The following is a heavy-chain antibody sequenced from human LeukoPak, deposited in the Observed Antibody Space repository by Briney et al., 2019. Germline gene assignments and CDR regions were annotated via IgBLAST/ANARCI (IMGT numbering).Heavy chain of an antibody. CDR2: ISGSGSST. CDR3: AKSDFDILTGYYPNFDY. CDR1: GFTFSSFA. V-gene: IGHV3-23*01. D-gene: IGHD3-9*01. J-gene: IGHJ4*02. Sequence: PGGSLRLSCAASGFTFSSFAMSWVRQASGKGLEWVSTISGSGSSTYSALSVKGRFTISRDNSKNTLSLQMNSLRAEDTAVYYCAKSDFDILTGYYPNFDYWGQGTLVTVSS.